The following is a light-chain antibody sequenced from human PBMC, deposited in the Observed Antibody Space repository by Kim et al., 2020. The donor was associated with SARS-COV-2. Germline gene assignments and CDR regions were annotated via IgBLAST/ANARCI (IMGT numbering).Light chain of an antibody. CDR2: DAS. CDR1: QSVNSK. Sequence: VSPGERATLSCRASQSVNSKLAWFQQQPGGAPSRLIYDASSRATGVTARFSGSGSGTEFTLTLSSLQSEDFAVYYCQQYNDRPRTLGEGSKGDIK. CDR3: QQYNDRPRT. J-gene: IGKJ1*01. V-gene: IGKV3-15*01.